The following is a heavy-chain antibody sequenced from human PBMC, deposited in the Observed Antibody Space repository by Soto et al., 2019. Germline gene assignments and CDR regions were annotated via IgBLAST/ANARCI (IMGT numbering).Heavy chain of an antibody. J-gene: IGHJ5*02. CDR2: FDPEDGET. D-gene: IGHD6-6*01. CDR3: ATAAGDSSSSNWFAP. V-gene: IGHV1-24*01. Sequence: GASVKVSCKVSGYTLTELSMHWVRQAPGKGLEWMGGFDPEDGETIYAQKFQGRVTMTEDTSTDTAYMELSSLRSEDTAVYYCATAAGDSSSSNWFAPWGQGTLVTVSS. CDR1: GYTLTELS.